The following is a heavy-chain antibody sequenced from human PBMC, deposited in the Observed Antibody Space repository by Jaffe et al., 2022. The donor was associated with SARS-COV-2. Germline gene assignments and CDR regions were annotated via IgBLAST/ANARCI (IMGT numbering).Heavy chain of an antibody. CDR1: GFTFSSYS. D-gene: IGHD2-2*01. CDR3: ARDAPSIVVVPAAMGGGYYYYGMDV. Sequence: EVQLVESGGGLVKPGGSLRLSCAASGFTFSSYSMNWVRQAPGKGLEWVSSISSSSSYIYYADSVKGRFTISRDNAKNSLYLQMNSLRAEDTAVYYCARDAPSIVVVPAAMGGGYYYYGMDVWGQGTTVTVSS. CDR2: ISSSSSYI. J-gene: IGHJ6*02. V-gene: IGHV3-21*01.